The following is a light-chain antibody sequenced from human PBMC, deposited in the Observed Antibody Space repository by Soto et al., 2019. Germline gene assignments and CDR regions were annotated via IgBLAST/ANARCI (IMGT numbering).Light chain of an antibody. CDR3: QVRPDWPQFKYT. CDR2: DTS. Sequence: EIVLTQSPASLSLSPGERATLSCRASQSVDSFLAWYQQKPGRTPRLLIYDTSNRATGIPARFSGSGSGTDFTLTISRLEPEDFAVYYCQVRPDWPQFKYTFGQGTKLEVK. CDR1: QSVDSF. J-gene: IGKJ2*01. V-gene: IGKV3-11*01.